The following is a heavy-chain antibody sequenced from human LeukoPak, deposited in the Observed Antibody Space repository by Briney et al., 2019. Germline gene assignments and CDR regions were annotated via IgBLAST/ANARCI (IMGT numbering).Heavy chain of an antibody. CDR3: AKDPGYCSSTSCYLNWLDP. D-gene: IGHD2-2*01. V-gene: IGHV3-23*01. Sequence: VGSLRLSPADPRVTFSSYAMSSVRQAPLKRLEWGSAISGSGGSTYYADSVKGRFTISRDNSKNTLYLQMNSLRAEDTAVYYCAKDPGYCSSTSCYLNWLDPWGKGTLVTVSS. CDR2: ISGSGGST. CDR1: RVTFSSYA. J-gene: IGHJ5*02.